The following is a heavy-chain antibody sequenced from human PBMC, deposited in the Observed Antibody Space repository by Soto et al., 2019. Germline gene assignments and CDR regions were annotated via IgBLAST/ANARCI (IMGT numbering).Heavy chain of an antibody. D-gene: IGHD6-13*01. CDR3: ATTLASAGYS. Sequence: PGGSLRLSCAASGFTFSSFWMHWVRQAPGEGPVWVSHITSDGSGTNYADSVKGRFTISRDNAKNTLYLQMNSLRVEDTAVYYCATTLASAGYSWGQGTLVTVSS. V-gene: IGHV3-74*01. J-gene: IGHJ4*02. CDR2: ITSDGSGT. CDR1: GFTFSSFW.